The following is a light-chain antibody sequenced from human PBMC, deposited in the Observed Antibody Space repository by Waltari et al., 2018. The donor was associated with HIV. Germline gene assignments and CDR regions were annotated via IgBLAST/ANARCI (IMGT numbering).Light chain of an antibody. J-gene: IGKJ1*01. Sequence: EILLTQSPATLSVSPGERATLSCRASQSVSTNLAWYQRKPGQAPRLLIYGASTRATGNPARFSGSGSGTEFTLTIGSLQSEDFAVYFCQQYNNWPGTFGQGTKVEIK. V-gene: IGKV3-15*01. CDR3: QQYNNWPGT. CDR2: GAS. CDR1: QSVSTN.